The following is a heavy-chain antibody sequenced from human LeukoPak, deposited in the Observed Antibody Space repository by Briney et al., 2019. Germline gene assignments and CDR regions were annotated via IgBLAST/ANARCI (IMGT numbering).Heavy chain of an antibody. CDR3: ATVRIVGATYFDY. D-gene: IGHD1-26*01. Sequence: SVKVSCKASGGTFSSYAISWVRQAPGQGLEWMGRIIPILGIANYAQKFQGRVTMTEDTSTDTAYMELSSLRSEDTAVYYCATVRIVGATYFDYWGQGTLVTVSS. CDR2: IIPILGIA. CDR1: GGTFSSYA. V-gene: IGHV1-69*04. J-gene: IGHJ4*02.